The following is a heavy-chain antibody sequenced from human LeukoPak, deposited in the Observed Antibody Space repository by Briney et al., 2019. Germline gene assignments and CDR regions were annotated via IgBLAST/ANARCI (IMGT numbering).Heavy chain of an antibody. D-gene: IGHD3-22*01. CDR1: GYSISSGYY. J-gene: IGHJ4*02. CDR2: LYYSGST. Sequence: PSETLSLTCTVSGYSISSGYYWGWIRQTPGKGLEWIGSLYYSGSTYYNPSLKSRVTISVDTSKNQFSLKLSSVTAADTAVYYCARVQDSSGYYLIPKNFDYWGQGTLVTVSS. V-gene: IGHV4-38-2*02. CDR3: ARVQDSSGYYLIPKNFDY.